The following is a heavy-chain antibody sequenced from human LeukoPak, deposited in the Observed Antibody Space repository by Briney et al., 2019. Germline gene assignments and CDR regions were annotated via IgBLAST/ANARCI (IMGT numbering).Heavy chain of an antibody. Sequence: PSQTLSLTCTVSGASISSGSYYWSWIRQPAGKGLEWIGRVYTSGSTNYNPSLKSRVNISLDTPKNQFSLKLISVTAADTAVYFCARLQWLLTPFFDYWGQGTLVTVSS. J-gene: IGHJ4*02. CDR1: GASISSGSYY. CDR2: VYTSGST. D-gene: IGHD6-19*01. V-gene: IGHV4-61*02. CDR3: ARLQWLLTPFFDY.